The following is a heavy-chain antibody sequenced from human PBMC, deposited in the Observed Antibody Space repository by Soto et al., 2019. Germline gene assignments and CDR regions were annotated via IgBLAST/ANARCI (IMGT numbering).Heavy chain of an antibody. CDR1: GYSLTNYL. D-gene: IGHD3-22*01. CDR2: IYPGDSDT. Sequence: GGSLKIFRKSFGYSLTNYLMPSVGQMPGKSLEWMGIIYPGDSDTRYSPSFQGQVTISADKSISTAYLQWSSLKASDTAMYYCARRLYYYDSSGLSYPDDWGQGTLVTVSS. V-gene: IGHV5-51*01. J-gene: IGHJ4*02. CDR3: ARRLYYYDSSGLSYPDD.